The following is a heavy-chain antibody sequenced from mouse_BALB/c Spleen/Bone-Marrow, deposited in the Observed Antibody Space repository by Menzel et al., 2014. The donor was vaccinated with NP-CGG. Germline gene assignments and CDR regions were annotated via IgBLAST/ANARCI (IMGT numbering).Heavy chain of an antibody. CDR2: INPGSGGT. D-gene: IGHD1-1*01. J-gene: IGHJ2*01. CDR1: GYAFXNYL. CDR3: ARGITTGYFDY. V-gene: IGHV1-54*01. Sequence: VMLVESGAELVRPGTSVKVSCKASGYAFXNYLIEWVKQRPGQGLEWIGVINPGSGGTNYNEKFKGKATLTADKSSSTAYTQLSSLTSDDSAVYFCARGITTGYFDYWGQGTTLTVSS.